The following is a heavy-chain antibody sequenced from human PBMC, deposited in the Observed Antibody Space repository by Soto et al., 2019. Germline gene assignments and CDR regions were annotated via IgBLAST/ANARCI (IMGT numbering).Heavy chain of an antibody. CDR3: ASFRVVAATTWRLFDY. D-gene: IGHD2-15*01. J-gene: IGHJ4*02. V-gene: IGHV4-39*01. CDR1: GGSISSSSYY. CDR2: IYYSGST. Sequence: SETLSLTCTVSGGSISSSSYYWGWIRQPPGKGLEWIGNIYYSGSTYYNPSLKSLVTISVDTSKNQFSLKLSSVTAADTAVYYYASFRVVAATTWRLFDYWGQGTLVTVSS.